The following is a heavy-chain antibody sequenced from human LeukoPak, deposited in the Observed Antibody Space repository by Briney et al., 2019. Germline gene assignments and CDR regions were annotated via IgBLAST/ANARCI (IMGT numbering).Heavy chain of an antibody. D-gene: IGHD3-22*01. CDR2: INSDGSST. CDR3: ASGPPGYDSSGYLDY. J-gene: IGHJ4*02. CDR1: GFTFSNYG. V-gene: IGHV3-74*01. Sequence: GRSLRLSCAASGFTFSNYGMHWVRQAPGKGLVWVSRINSDGSSTSYADSVKGRFTISRDNAKNTLYLQMNSLRAEDTAVYYCASGPPGYDSSGYLDYWGQGTLVTVSS.